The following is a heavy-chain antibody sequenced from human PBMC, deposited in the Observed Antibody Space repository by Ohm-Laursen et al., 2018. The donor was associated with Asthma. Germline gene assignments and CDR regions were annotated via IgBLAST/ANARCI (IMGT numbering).Heavy chain of an antibody. V-gene: IGHV3-74*01. CDR2: VEPDGSST. Sequence: SLRLSCTASGFTFSSYGMHWVRQAPGKGLVWVSRVEPDGSSTTYADSVKGRFTISRDNAKNTLDLQMNSLRPDDTAVYYCARRDFSGGDTNAAFDIWGQGTMVAVSS. CDR1: GFTFSSYG. J-gene: IGHJ3*02. CDR3: ARRDFSGGDTNAAFDI. D-gene: IGHD2-21*02.